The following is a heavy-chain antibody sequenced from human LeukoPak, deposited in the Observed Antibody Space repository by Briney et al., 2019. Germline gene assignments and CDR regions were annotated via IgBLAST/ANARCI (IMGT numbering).Heavy chain of an antibody. Sequence: GGSLRLSCAASGFTFSSYGMHWVRQAPGKGLEWVAVISYDGSNKYYADSVKGRFTISRDNSKNTLYLQMNSLRAEDTAVYYCAKDVRRYCSGGSCYSPFDYWGQGTLVTVSS. V-gene: IGHV3-30*18. CDR2: ISYDGSNK. CDR1: GFTFSSYG. J-gene: IGHJ4*02. CDR3: AKDVRRYCSGGSCYSPFDY. D-gene: IGHD2-15*01.